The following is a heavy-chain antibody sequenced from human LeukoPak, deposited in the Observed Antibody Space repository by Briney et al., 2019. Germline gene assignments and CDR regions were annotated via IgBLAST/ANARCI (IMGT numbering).Heavy chain of an antibody. Sequence: SETLSLTCTVSGGSISSGDYYWSWIRQPPGKGLEWIGYIYYSGSTYYNPSLKSRVTISVDTSKNQFSLKLSSVTAADTAVYYRARYYDSSQGIDYWGQGTLVTVSS. CDR3: ARYYDSSQGIDY. D-gene: IGHD3-22*01. CDR1: GGSISSGDYY. J-gene: IGHJ4*02. V-gene: IGHV4-30-4*01. CDR2: IYYSGST.